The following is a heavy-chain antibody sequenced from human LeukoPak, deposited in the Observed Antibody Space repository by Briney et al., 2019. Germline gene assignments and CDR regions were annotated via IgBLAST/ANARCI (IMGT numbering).Heavy chain of an antibody. CDR2: IKSKIDGGTT. V-gene: IGHV3-15*01. J-gene: IGHJ4*02. Sequence: PGGSLRLSCAASGFTFSDYYMSWIRQAPGKGLEWVGRIKSKIDGGTTDYAPPGKGRFTISRDDSKNMLYLQMNSLKTEDTAVYHCTTSIVLTGSDYWGQGTLVTVSS. D-gene: IGHD2-15*01. CDR3: TTSIVLTGSDY. CDR1: GFTFSDYY.